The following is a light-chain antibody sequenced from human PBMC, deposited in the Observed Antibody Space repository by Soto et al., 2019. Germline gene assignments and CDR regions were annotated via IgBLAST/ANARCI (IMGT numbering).Light chain of an antibody. V-gene: IGKV1-33*01. CDR2: DAY. Sequence: DIQLTQSPSSLSASVGDRITITCQASRDIAHYLSWYQQKPGKAPQLLVYDAYNLQTGVPSRFSGSASGTDFTFAISSLQPEDRATYFCQQYDDLPLTFGGGTKVEIK. J-gene: IGKJ4*01. CDR3: QQYDDLPLT. CDR1: RDIAHY.